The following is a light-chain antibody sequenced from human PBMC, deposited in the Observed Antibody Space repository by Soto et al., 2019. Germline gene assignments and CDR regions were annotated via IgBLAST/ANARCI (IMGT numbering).Light chain of an antibody. CDR3: QHYHGWPIT. CDR1: QSVSSN. V-gene: IGKV3-15*01. Sequence: EIVMTQSPATLSVSPGERATLSCRASQSVSSNLAWYQQKPGQAPRLLIYGASTRAIGIPARFRGSGSGTEFTLTISSLQSEDFAVYYCQHYHGWPITFGQGTRLEIK. CDR2: GAS. J-gene: IGKJ5*01.